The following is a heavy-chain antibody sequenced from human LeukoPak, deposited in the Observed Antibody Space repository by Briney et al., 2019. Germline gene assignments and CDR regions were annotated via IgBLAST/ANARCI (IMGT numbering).Heavy chain of an antibody. CDR3: AAGWFGELFGAFDI. V-gene: IGHV1-58*02. Sequence: SVKVSCKASGFTFTSSAMQWVRQARAQRLEWKGWIVVGSGNTNYAQKFQERVTITRDMSTSTAYMELSSLRSEDTAVYYCAAGWFGELFGAFDIWGQGTMVTVSS. CDR2: IVVGSGNT. J-gene: IGHJ3*02. D-gene: IGHD3-10*01. CDR1: GFTFTSSA.